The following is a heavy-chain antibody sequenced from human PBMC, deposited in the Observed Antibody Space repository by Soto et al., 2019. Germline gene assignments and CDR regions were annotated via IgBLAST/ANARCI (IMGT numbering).Heavy chain of an antibody. D-gene: IGHD2-2*01. V-gene: IGHV3-13*04. CDR2: IGTAGDT. CDR1: GFTFSSYD. CDR3: ARARYCSSTSCKKTFYGMDV. J-gene: IGHJ6*02. Sequence: GGSLRLSCAASGFTFSSYDMHWVRQATGKGLEWVSAIGTAGDTYYPGSVKGRFTISRENAKNSLYLQMNSLRAGDTAVYYCARARYCSSTSCKKTFYGMDVWGQGTTVTVSS.